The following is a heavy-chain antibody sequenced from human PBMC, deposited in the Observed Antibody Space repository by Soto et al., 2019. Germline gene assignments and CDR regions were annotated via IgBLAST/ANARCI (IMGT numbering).Heavy chain of an antibody. CDR1: GFTFSRYA. Sequence: EAQLLESGGGLVQPGGSLRLSCAASGFTFSRYAMSCVRQAPGKGLEWVSTVTGGGHTTYNADSVNGRFTISRANSKNTLYLHINNLIAEDTAIYYCAAASGDLDVYGMDIWGLGTTVTVSS. D-gene: IGHD2-15*01. J-gene: IGHJ6*02. CDR3: AAASGDLDVYGMDI. CDR2: VTGGGHTT. V-gene: IGHV3-23*01.